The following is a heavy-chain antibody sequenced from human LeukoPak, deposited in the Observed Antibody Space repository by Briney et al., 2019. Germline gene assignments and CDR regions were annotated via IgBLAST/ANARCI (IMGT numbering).Heavy chain of an antibody. Sequence: SETLSLTCTVSGDSISTYYWSWIRQPAGKGLEWIGRIYTSGSTNYNPSLKSRVTMSVDTSKNQFSLKLSSVTAADTAVYYCARDIVTMVRGVMGLYWFDPWGQGTLVTVSS. J-gene: IGHJ5*02. V-gene: IGHV4-4*07. CDR1: GDSISTYY. CDR2: IYTSGST. CDR3: ARDIVTMVRGVMGLYWFDP. D-gene: IGHD3-10*01.